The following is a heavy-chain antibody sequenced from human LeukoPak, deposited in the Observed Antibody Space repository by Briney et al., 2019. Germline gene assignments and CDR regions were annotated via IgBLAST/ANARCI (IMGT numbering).Heavy chain of an antibody. Sequence: GASVKVSCKAYGYTFTSYGISWVRQAPGQGLEWMGWISAYNGNTNYAQKLQGRVTMTTDTSTSTAYMELRSLRSDDPAVYYCARDGFLFYYYDSSGYLVSFDSWGQGTLVTVSS. V-gene: IGHV1-18*01. D-gene: IGHD3-22*01. J-gene: IGHJ4*02. CDR2: ISAYNGNT. CDR1: GYTFTSYG. CDR3: ARDGFLFYYYDSSGYLVSFDS.